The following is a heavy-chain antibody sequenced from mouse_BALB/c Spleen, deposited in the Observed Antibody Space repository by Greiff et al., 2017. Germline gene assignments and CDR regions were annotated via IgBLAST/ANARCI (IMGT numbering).Heavy chain of an antibody. J-gene: IGHJ4*01. CDR2: IWTGGGT. V-gene: IGHV2-9-2*01. Sequence: QVQLQQSGPGLVAPSQSLSITCTVSGFSLTSYDISWIRQPPGKGLEWLGVIWTGGGTNYNSAFMSRLSISKDNSKSQVFLKMNSLQTDDTAIYYCVSLYYAMDYWGQGTSVTVSS. CDR3: VSLYYAMDY. CDR1: GFSLTSYD.